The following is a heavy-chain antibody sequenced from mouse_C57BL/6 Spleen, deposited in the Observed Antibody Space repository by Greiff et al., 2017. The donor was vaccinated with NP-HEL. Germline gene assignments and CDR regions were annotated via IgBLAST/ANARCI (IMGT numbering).Heavy chain of an antibody. V-gene: IGHV1-55*01. D-gene: IGHD1-1*01. J-gene: IGHJ2*01. CDR2: IYPGSGST. CDR1: GYTFTSYW. Sequence: VQLQQPGAELVKPGASVKLSCKASGYTFTSYWITWVKQRPGQGLEWIGDIYPGSGSTNYNEKFKSKATLTVDTSSSTAYMQLSSLTSEDSAGYYCARRGVYYGSSYGYCDYWGQSTTLSVSS. CDR3: ARRGVYYGSSYGYCDY.